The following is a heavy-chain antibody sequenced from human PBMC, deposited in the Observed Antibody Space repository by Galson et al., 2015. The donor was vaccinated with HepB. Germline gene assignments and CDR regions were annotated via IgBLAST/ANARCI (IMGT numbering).Heavy chain of an antibody. CDR2: TYYRSKWNN. CDR3: ARLKAAAFDY. D-gene: IGHD2-15*01. V-gene: IGHV6-1*01. J-gene: IGHJ4*02. CDR1: GDSVSSNSAT. Sequence: CAISGDSVSSNSATWNWIRQSPSRGLEWLGRTYYRSKWNNDYAVSVKGRITINPDTSKNQFSLQLNSVTPDDTAVYYCARLKAAAFDYWGQGTPVTVSS.